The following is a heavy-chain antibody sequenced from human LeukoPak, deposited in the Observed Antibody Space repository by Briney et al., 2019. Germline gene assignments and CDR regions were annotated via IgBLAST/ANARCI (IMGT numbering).Heavy chain of an antibody. CDR3: ARNHFNQNVFDI. Sequence: GGSLRLSCAASGFTFSTYAIQWVRQAPGKGLEWVAIISYGENPYSYADSVQGRFTISRDNSQSTVHLQMNSLRPEDTAVYFCARNHFNQNVFDIWGQGTMVTVSS. V-gene: IGHV3-30*01. D-gene: IGHD1-14*01. CDR1: GFTFSTYA. CDR2: ISYGENPY. J-gene: IGHJ3*02.